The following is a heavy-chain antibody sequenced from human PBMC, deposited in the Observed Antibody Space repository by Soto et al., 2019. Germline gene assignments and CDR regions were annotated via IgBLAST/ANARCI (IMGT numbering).Heavy chain of an antibody. D-gene: IGHD3-10*01. Sequence: GGSLRLSCAASGFTFSSYGMHWVRQAPGKGLEWVAVISYDGSNKYYADSVKGRFTISRDNSKNTLYLQMNSLRAEDTAVYYCARGITMVRGVIGLYGMDVWGQGTTVTVSS. CDR1: GFTFSSYG. CDR3: ARGITMVRGVIGLYGMDV. CDR2: ISYDGSNK. V-gene: IGHV3-30*03. J-gene: IGHJ6*02.